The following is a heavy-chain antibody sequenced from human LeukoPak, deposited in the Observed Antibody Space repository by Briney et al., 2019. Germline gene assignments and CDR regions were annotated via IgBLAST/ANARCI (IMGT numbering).Heavy chain of an antibody. CDR1: GFIFGDYA. V-gene: IGHV3-49*04. Sequence: QPGRSLRLSCRTAGFIFGDYAMSWVRQAPGKGQEWGGFIRSKTYGGTTEYDASVKDRFTISRDDSKSIAYLQMDSLKTEDTGVYYCTKVEWELPRNWGQGTLVTVSS. CDR3: TKVEWELPRN. D-gene: IGHD1-26*01. CDR2: IRSKTYGGTT. J-gene: IGHJ4*02.